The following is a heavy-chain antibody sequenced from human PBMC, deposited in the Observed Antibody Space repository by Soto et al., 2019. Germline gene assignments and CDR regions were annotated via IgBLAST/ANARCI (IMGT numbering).Heavy chain of an antibody. J-gene: IGHJ4*02. CDR3: ARRV. CDR2: ISAGGDST. CDR1: GFTFSNYP. Sequence: GGSLRLSCATSGFTFSNYPMNWVRQAPGKGLEWVSGISAGGDSTYYADSVEGRFTIFRDNSKNSVYLQMNSLRAEDTAVYYCARRVWGQGTLVTVS. V-gene: IGHV3-23*01.